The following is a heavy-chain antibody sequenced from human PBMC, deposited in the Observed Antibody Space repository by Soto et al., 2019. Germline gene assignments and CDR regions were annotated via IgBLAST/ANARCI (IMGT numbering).Heavy chain of an antibody. D-gene: IGHD5-12*01. CDR3: ARDFGDIVANDRSYFDY. Sequence: PGGSLRIACAASVLTFSDYYMNWIGQAPGRGLDLVSYISSSGSTIYYADSVKGRFTISMDNAKNSLYLQMNSLRAEDTAVYYCARDFGDIVANDRSYFDYWGQGTLVTVSS. V-gene: IGHV3-11*01. CDR1: VLTFSDYY. J-gene: IGHJ4*02. CDR2: ISSSGSTI.